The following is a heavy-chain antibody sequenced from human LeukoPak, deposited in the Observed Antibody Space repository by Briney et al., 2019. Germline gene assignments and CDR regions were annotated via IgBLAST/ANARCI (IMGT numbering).Heavy chain of an antibody. V-gene: IGHV1-2*02. J-gene: IGHJ4*02. CDR2: INPNSGGT. D-gene: IGHD3-22*01. CDR1: GYTFTGYY. Sequence: ASVEVSCKASGYTFTGYYMHWVRQAPGQGLEWMGWINPNSGGTNYAQKFQGRVTMTRGTSISTAYMELSRLRSDDTAVYYCARVYYYDSSSHFGYWGQGTLVTVSS. CDR3: ARVYYYDSSSHFGY.